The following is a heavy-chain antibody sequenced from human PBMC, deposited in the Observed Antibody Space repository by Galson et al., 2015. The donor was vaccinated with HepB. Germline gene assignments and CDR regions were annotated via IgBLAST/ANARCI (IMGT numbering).Heavy chain of an antibody. CDR3: ASQRGGDAGGYFNY. V-gene: IGHV4-61*01. D-gene: IGHD4-17*01. CDR2: FSNSEKV. Sequence: ETLSLTCTASGDSVSSTTYRWSWIRQPPGKGLEWIGSFSNSEKVKYNYNPSLKGRVTLSVDTSKNQFSLTLRSVTAADTAVYYCASQRGGDAGGYFNYWGQGVLVSVSS. J-gene: IGHJ4*02. CDR1: GDSVSSTTYR.